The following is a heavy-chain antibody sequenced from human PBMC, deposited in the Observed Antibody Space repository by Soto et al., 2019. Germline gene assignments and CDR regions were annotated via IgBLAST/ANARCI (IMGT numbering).Heavy chain of an antibody. V-gene: IGHV1-69*13. CDR1: GGTFSNFA. CDR2: IIPVYDTA. Sequence: ASVNVSCKASGGTFSNFAISWVRQAPGQGLEWMGAIIPVYDTAKYAQKFQDRLTITADESTSTAYMELRSLRSEDTAVYYCARDDNSGFFIGYYGLDVWGQGTTVTVSS. D-gene: IGHD6-19*01. J-gene: IGHJ6*02. CDR3: ARDDNSGFFIGYYGLDV.